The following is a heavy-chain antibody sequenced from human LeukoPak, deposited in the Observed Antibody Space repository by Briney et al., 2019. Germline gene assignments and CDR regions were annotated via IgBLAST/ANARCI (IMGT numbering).Heavy chain of an antibody. CDR3: ATYSSAGILLRRYYFDY. CDR2: IYYSGST. V-gene: IGHV4-39*07. Sequence: PSETLSLTCTVSGGSISSSSYYWGWIRQPPGKGLEWIGSIYYSGSTYYNPSLKSRVTKSVGTSKNQFSLKLSSVTAADTAVYYCATYSSAGILLRRYYFDYWGQGTLVTVSS. CDR1: GGSISSSSYY. J-gene: IGHJ4*02. D-gene: IGHD6-19*01.